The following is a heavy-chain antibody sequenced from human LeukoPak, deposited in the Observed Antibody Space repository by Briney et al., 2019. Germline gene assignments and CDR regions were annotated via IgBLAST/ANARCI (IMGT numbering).Heavy chain of an antibody. J-gene: IGHJ5*02. Sequence: SETLSLTCTVSGGSISSYYWSWIRQPPGQGLERIGYIYYSGSTNYNPSLTSRITISVDTSKNQFSLKLSSVTAADTAVYYCARHKRPMVRVAPGCWFDPWGQGTLVTVSS. D-gene: IGHD3-10*01. CDR1: GGSISSYY. CDR3: ARHKRPMVRVAPGCWFDP. V-gene: IGHV4-59*08. CDR2: IYYSGST.